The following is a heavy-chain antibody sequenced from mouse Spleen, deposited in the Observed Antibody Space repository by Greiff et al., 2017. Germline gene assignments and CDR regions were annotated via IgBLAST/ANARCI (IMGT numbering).Heavy chain of an antibody. J-gene: IGHJ2*01. CDR3: TTLSFDY. CDR2: IDPENGDT. Sequence: EVKLMESGAELVRPGASVKLSCTASGFNIKDDYMHWVKQRPEQGLEWIGWIDPENGDTEYASKFQGKATITADTSSNTAYLQLSSLTSEDTAVYYCTTLSFDYWGQGTTLTVSS. V-gene: IGHV14-4*01. CDR1: GFNIKDDY.